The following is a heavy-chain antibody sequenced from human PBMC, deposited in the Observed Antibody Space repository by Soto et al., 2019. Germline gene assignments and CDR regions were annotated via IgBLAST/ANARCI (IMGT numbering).Heavy chain of an antibody. V-gene: IGHV4-39*01. D-gene: IGHD3-10*01. J-gene: IGHJ4*02. CDR3: ARHNYGSGSTYFEY. Sequence: PSETLSLTWTVSGGSISSSSYYWGWSXXPPRKGLSCIAYIYYSGSTNYNPSLKSRVTISVDTSKNQFSLKLNSMTAADTAVYYCARHNYGSGSTYFEYWGQGTLVTVSS. CDR1: GGSISSSSYY. CDR2: IYYSGST.